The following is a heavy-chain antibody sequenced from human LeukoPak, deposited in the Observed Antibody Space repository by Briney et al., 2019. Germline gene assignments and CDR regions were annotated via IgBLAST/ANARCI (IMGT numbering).Heavy chain of an antibody. CDR2: INHSGST. CDR3: ARGRGFDP. Sequence: SETLSLTCAVYGGSFSGYYWSWIRQPPGKGLEWIGEINHSGSTNYNPSLKSRVTISVDTSKNQFSLKLSSVTAADTAVYYCARGRGFDPWGQGTLVTVFS. CDR1: GGSFSGYY. D-gene: IGHD3-10*01. V-gene: IGHV4-34*01. J-gene: IGHJ5*02.